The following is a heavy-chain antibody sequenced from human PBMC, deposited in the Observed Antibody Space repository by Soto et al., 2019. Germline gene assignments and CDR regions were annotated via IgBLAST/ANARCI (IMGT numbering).Heavy chain of an antibody. V-gene: IGHV2-5*02. CDR3: AHYSWYSSHYTGPPMDY. CDR1: GFSLSTSGVG. CDR2: IYWDDDK. D-gene: IGHD6-13*01. Sequence: QITLKESGPTLVKPTQTLTLTCTFSGFSLSTSGVGVGWIRQPPGKALEWLALIYWDDDKRYSPSLKSRLTITTDTSKNQVVLTMTNMDPVDTATYYCAHYSWYSSHYTGPPMDYWGQGTLVTVSS. J-gene: IGHJ4*02.